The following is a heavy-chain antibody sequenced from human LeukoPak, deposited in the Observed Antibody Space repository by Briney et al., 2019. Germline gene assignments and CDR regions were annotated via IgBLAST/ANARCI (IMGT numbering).Heavy chain of an antibody. Sequence: SEPLSLTCTVAGGSISSYYWSWIRQPPGKGLEWIGSIYYSWSTYYNPSLKSRVTISVDTSKNQFSLKLSSVTAADTAVYYCARSYSSGWVDYWGQGTLVTVSS. J-gene: IGHJ4*02. CDR3: ARSYSSGWVDY. CDR2: IYYSWST. V-gene: IGHV4-59*08. D-gene: IGHD6-19*01. CDR1: GGSISSYY.